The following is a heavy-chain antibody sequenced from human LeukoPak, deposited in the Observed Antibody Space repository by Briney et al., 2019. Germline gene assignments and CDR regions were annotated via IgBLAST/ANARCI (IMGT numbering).Heavy chain of an antibody. V-gene: IGHV1-2*04. D-gene: IGHD1-20*01. J-gene: IGHJ5*02. CDR1: GYTFTGYY. CDR2: INPNSGGT. CDR3: ARGNNWNDEGWFDP. Sequence: ASVKVSCKASGYTFTGYYMHWVRQAPGQGLEWMGWINPNSGGTNYAQKFQGWVTMTRDTSIGTAYMELSRLRSDDTAVYYCARGNNWNDEGWFDPWGQGTPVTVSS.